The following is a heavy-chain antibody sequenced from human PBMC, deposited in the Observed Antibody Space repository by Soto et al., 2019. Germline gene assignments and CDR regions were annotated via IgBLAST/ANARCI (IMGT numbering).Heavy chain of an antibody. CDR3: ASGRYGDY. Sequence: QIYLVQSGAEVKKPGASVKVSCKGSGYGFTTYGITWVRQAPGQGLEWMAWISAHNGNTNYAQKLQGRVTVTRDTSTSTAYMELRSLRSDDTAVYYCASGRYGDYWGQGALVTVSS. D-gene: IGHD1-26*01. V-gene: IGHV1-18*01. CDR2: ISAHNGNT. J-gene: IGHJ4*02. CDR1: GYGFTTYG.